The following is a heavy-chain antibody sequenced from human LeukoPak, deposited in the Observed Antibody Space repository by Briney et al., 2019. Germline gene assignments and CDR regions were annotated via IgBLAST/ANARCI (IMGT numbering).Heavy chain of an antibody. CDR3: AKGFYGGNLDDAFDI. Sequence: GGTLRLSCAASGFTFSSYAMHWVRQAPGKGLERVSGISWNSGSIGYADSVKGRFTISRDNAKNSLYLQMNSLRAEDMALYYCAKGFYGGNLDDAFDIWGQGTMVTVSS. CDR2: ISWNSGSI. V-gene: IGHV3-9*03. J-gene: IGHJ3*02. CDR1: GFTFSSYA. D-gene: IGHD4-23*01.